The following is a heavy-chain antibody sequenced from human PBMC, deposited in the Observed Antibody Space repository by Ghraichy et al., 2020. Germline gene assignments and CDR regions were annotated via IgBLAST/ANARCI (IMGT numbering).Heavy chain of an antibody. D-gene: IGHD2-8*01. CDR3: VKDRCTNGVCYERFDY. CDR2: ISSNGISA. Sequence: GGSLRLSCSASGFTFSTYAMHWVRQAPGKGLEYVSAISSNGISAYYADSVKGRFTVSRDNSKNTLYLQMSSLRAEDTAVYYCVKDRCTNGVCYERFDYWGQGTLVNVSS. CDR1: GFTFSTYA. V-gene: IGHV3-64D*06. J-gene: IGHJ4*02.